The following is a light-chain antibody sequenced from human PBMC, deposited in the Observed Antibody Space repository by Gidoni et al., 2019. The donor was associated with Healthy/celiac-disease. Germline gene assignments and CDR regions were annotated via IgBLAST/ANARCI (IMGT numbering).Light chain of an antibody. V-gene: IGKV4-1*01. CDR1: QSVLYSSNNKNY. CDR2: WAS. J-gene: IGKJ2*01. CDR3: QQYYSTPYT. Sequence: DIVMTQSPDSLAVSLGETATINCKSSQSVLYSSNNKNYLAWYQQKPGQPPKLRIYWASTRESGVPDRCSGSGSGTDFTLTISSLQAEDVAVYYCQQYYSTPYTFGQGTKLEIK.